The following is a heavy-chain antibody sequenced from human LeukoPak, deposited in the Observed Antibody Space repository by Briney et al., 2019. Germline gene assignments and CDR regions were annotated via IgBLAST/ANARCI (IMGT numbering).Heavy chain of an antibody. CDR2: IYYSGST. D-gene: IGHD2-15*01. CDR1: GGSISSGGYY. V-gene: IGHV4-31*03. CDR3: ARPSSHCSGGSCSLDY. Sequence: PSETLSLTCTVSGGSISSGGYYWSWIRQHPGKGLEWIGYIYYSGSTYYNPSLKSRVTISVDTSKNQFSLKLSSVTAADTAVYYCARPSSHCSGGSCSLDYWGQGTLVTVSS. J-gene: IGHJ4*02.